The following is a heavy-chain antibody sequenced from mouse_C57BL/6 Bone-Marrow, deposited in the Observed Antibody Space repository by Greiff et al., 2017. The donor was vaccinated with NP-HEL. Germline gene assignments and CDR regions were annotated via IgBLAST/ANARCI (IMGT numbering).Heavy chain of an antibody. V-gene: IGHV1-80*01. J-gene: IGHJ2*01. CDR3: VITTVVAIYYFDY. CDR1: GYAFSSYW. CDR2: IYPGDGDT. Sequence: VQLQESGAELVKPGASVKISCKASGYAFSSYWMNWVKQRPGKGLEWIGQIYPGDGDTNYNGKFKGKATLTADKSSSTAYMQLSSLTSEDSAVYFCVITTVVAIYYFDYWGQGTTLTVSS. D-gene: IGHD1-1*01.